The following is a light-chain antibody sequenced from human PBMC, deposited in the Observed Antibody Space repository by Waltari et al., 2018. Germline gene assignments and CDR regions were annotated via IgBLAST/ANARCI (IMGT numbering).Light chain of an antibody. J-gene: IGKJ4*01. Sequence: ELVMTQSAATLSVSQGERATLSCRASRGVSTNLAWYQQKPGQPPSLLIFGASTRPTGVPARFSGSGSGTEFTLTISTMQFEDSAVYYCQQYDNWPPFTFGGGTKVEIK. CDR2: GAS. V-gene: IGKV3-15*01. CDR3: QQYDNWPPFT. CDR1: RGVSTN.